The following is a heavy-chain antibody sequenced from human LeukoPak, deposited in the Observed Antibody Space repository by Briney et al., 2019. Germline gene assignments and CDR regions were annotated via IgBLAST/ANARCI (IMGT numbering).Heavy chain of an antibody. CDR2: IHHSGSI. V-gene: IGHV4-4*02. CDR1: GDSISNNNW. Sequence: PSETLSLTRAVSGDSISNNNWWSWVRQTPGKGLEWIVEIHHSGSINYNPSLRSRVIISLDQSKNQFSLNVSSVTAADTALYYCARTRSMLRGVIDYWGQGTLVTVSS. J-gene: IGHJ4*02. D-gene: IGHD3-10*01. CDR3: ARTRSMLRGVIDY.